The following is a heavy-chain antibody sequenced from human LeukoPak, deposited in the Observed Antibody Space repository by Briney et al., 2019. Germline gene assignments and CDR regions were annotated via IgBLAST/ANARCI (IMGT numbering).Heavy chain of an antibody. Sequence: SETLSLTCTVSGGSISSGGYYWSWIRQHPGKGLEWIGYIYYSGSTYYNPSLKSQVTISVDTSKNQFSLKLSSVTAADTAVFYCARDRKGWIQIDSWGQGTLVTVSS. CDR2: IYYSGST. V-gene: IGHV4-31*01. CDR3: ARDRKGWIQIDS. J-gene: IGHJ4*02. CDR1: GGSISSGGYY. D-gene: IGHD5-18*01.